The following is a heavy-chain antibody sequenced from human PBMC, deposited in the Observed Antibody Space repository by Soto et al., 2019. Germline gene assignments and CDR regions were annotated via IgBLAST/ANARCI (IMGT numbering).Heavy chain of an antibody. CDR3: AKTIEESSSPYYYYYYGMDV. Sequence: GGSLRLSCAASGFTFSSYGMHWVRQAPGKGLEWVAVISYDGSNKYYADSVKGRFTISRDNSKNTVYLQMNSLRAEDTAVYYCAKTIEESSSPYYYYYYGMDVWGQGTKVTVSS. D-gene: IGHD6-6*01. J-gene: IGHJ6*02. V-gene: IGHV3-30*18. CDR2: ISYDGSNK. CDR1: GFTFSSYG.